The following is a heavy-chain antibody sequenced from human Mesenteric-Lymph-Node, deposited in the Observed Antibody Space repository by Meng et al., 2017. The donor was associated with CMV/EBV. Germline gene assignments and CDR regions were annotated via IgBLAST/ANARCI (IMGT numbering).Heavy chain of an antibody. J-gene: IGHJ5*02. D-gene: IGHD2-2*01. CDR1: GYSISSGYY. Sequence: SETLSLTCTVSGYSISSGYYWGWIRQPPGKGLEWIGSIYHSGSAYYSPSLKSRVTISVDTSKNQFSLKLSSVTAADTAIYYCARKISCSSTSCPYGWFDPWGQGTLVTVSS. CDR2: IYHSGSA. V-gene: IGHV4-38-2*02. CDR3: ARKISCSSTSCPYGWFDP.